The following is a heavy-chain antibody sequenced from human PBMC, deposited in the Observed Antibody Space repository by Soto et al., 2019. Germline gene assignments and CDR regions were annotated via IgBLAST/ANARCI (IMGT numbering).Heavy chain of an antibody. CDR1: GGSITGAYY. CDR3: ARVRDSFRLDV. J-gene: IGHJ6*02. D-gene: IGHD2-15*01. Sequence: QVQLQESGPGLVKSSETLSLTCTVSGGSITGAYYWNWIRQHPGKGLEWIGSIHYRGSTYYNPSLQSRITISLDRSNNQFSLNLRSVTAADTAVYYCARVRDSFRLDVWGQATTVTVSS. CDR2: IHYRGST. V-gene: IGHV4-31*03.